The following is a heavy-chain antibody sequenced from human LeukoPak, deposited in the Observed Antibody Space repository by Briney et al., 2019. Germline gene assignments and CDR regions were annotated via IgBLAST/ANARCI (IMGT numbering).Heavy chain of an antibody. CDR3: ARSLCSDFDY. CDR1: GGSISSGGYS. V-gene: IGHV4-30-2*01. J-gene: IGHJ4*02. CDR2: IYHSGST. D-gene: IGHD3-16*01. Sequence: PSQTLSLTCAVSGGSISSGGYSWSWIRQPPGKGLEWIGYIYHSGSTYYNPSLKSRVTISVDRSKNQFSLKLSSVTAADTAVYYCARSLCSDFDYWGQGTLVTVSS.